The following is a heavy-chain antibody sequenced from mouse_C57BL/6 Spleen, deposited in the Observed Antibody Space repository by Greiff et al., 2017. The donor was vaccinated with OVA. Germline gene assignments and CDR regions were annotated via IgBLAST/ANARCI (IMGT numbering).Heavy chain of an antibody. Sequence: QVQLQQSGAELARPGSSVTLSCTASCYTFPSYGISWVKQRTGQGLEWIGEIYPRSGNTYYNEKFKGKATLTADKSSSTAYMELRSLTSEDSAVYVCAREDDYPWFAYWGQGTLVTVSA. CDR2: IYPRSGNT. CDR1: CYTFPSYG. J-gene: IGHJ3*01. CDR3: AREDDYPWFAY. D-gene: IGHD2-4*01. V-gene: IGHV1-81*01.